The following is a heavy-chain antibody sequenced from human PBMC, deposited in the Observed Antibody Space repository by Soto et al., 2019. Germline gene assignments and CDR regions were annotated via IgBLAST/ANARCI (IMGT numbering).Heavy chain of an antibody. Sequence: GESLKISCKGSGYSFTSYWIGWVRQMPGKGLEWMGIIYPGDSDTRYSPSFQGQVTISADKSISTAYLQWSSLKASDTAMYYCARHIDRYCSSTSCYYYYGMDVWGQGTTVTVSS. J-gene: IGHJ6*02. V-gene: IGHV5-51*01. D-gene: IGHD2-2*01. CDR1: GYSFTSYW. CDR2: IYPGDSDT. CDR3: ARHIDRYCSSTSCYYYYGMDV.